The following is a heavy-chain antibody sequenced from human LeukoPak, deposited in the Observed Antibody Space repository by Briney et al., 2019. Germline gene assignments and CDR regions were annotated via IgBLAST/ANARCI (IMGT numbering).Heavy chain of an antibody. Sequence: GGSLRLSCAASGFTFSSYSMNWVRQAPGKGLEWVSSISSSSSYIYYADSVKGRFTISRDNAKNSLYLQINSLRAEDTAVYHCARDPDGAIAEYFQHWGQGTLVTVSS. V-gene: IGHV3-21*01. CDR1: GFTFSSYS. J-gene: IGHJ1*01. D-gene: IGHD4-17*01. CDR2: ISSSSSYI. CDR3: ARDPDGAIAEYFQH.